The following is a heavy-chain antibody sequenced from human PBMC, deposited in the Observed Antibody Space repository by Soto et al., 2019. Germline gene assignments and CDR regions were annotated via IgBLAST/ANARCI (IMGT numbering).Heavy chain of an antibody. V-gene: IGHV3-9*01. CDR3: AKARYSSSSGLFDY. D-gene: IGHD6-6*01. J-gene: IGHJ4*02. CDR2: ISWNSGSI. Sequence: EVQLVESGGGLVQPGRSLRLSCAASGFTFDDYAMHWVRQAPGKGLEWVSGISWNSGSIGYADSVKGRFTISRDNAKNSLYLQMNSLRAEDTALYYCAKARYSSSSGLFDYWGQGTLVTVSS. CDR1: GFTFDDYA.